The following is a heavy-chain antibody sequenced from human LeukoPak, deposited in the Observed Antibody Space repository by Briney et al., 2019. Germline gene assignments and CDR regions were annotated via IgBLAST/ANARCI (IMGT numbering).Heavy chain of an antibody. CDR2: ISGSGGST. CDR1: GFTFSSYA. J-gene: IGHJ4*02. Sequence: PGGSLRLSCAASGFTFSSYAMSWVRQAPGKGLEWVSAISGSGGSTYYADSGKGRFTISRDNSKNTLYLQMNSLRAEDTAVYYCAKRVGYDFWSGFDYWGQGTLVTVSS. V-gene: IGHV3-23*01. D-gene: IGHD3-3*01. CDR3: AKRVGYDFWSGFDY.